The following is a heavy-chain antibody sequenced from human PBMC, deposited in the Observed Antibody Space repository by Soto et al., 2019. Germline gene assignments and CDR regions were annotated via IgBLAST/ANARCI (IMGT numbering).Heavy chain of an antibody. CDR3: GRLRAVELAGV. J-gene: IGHJ6*02. CDR2: IFSSYGE. Sequence: QVTLKESGPVLVKPTETLTLTCTVSGFSLSSLRMGVTWIRQPPGKALEWLAHIFSSYGEFYSPSLKSRLTLSKDTAKSQVVLTLSNMDPVDAGTYYCGRLRAVELAGVWGQGTTVSVSS. CDR1: GFSLSSLRMG. D-gene: IGHD3-3*02. V-gene: IGHV2-26*01.